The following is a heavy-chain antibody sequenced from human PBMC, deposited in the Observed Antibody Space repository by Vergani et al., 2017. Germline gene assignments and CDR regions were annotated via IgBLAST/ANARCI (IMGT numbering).Heavy chain of an antibody. J-gene: IGHJ4*02. CDR1: GYSISSGYY. D-gene: IGHD3-10*01. CDR2: IYHSGST. Sequence: QVQLQESGPGLVKPSETLSLTCAVSGYSISSGYYWGWIWQPPGKGLEWIGSIYHSGSTYYNPSLKSRVTISVDTSKNQFSLKLSSVTAADTAVYYCARFSMGSTFDYWGQGTLVTVSS. CDR3: ARFSMGSTFDY. V-gene: IGHV4-38-2*01.